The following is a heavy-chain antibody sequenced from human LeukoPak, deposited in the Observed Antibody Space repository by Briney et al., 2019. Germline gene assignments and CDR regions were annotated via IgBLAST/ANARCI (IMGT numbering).Heavy chain of an antibody. CDR1: GGSISSGSYY. CDR2: IYTSGST. Sequence: PSETLSLTCTVSGGSISSGSYYWSWIRHPPGKGLEWIGGIYTSGSTNYNPSLNSRATISVDTSKNQFSLKLSSVTAADTAVYYCARERMTGDAFDIWGQGTMVTVSS. D-gene: IGHD2-8*01. J-gene: IGHJ3*02. CDR3: ARERMTGDAFDI. V-gene: IGHV4-61*02.